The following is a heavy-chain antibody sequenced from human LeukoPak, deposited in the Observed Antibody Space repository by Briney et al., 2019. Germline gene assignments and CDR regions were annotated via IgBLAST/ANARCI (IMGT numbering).Heavy chain of an antibody. D-gene: IGHD3-10*01. Sequence: PGGSLRLSCAASGFTFSSHGMHWVRQAPGKGLEWVAVISYDGSNKYYADSVKGRFTISRDNSKNTLCLQMNSLGAEDTAVYYCAKDVDPFGSGSYVEGFDYWGQGTLVTVSS. CDR1: GFTFSSHG. CDR2: ISYDGSNK. V-gene: IGHV3-30*18. J-gene: IGHJ4*02. CDR3: AKDVDPFGSGSYVEGFDY.